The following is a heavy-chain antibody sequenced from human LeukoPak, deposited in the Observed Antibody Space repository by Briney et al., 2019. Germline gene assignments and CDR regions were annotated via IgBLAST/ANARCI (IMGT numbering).Heavy chain of an antibody. CDR1: GGSISSYY. J-gene: IGHJ4*02. Sequence: SETLSLTCTVSGGSISSYYWSWIRQPPGKGLEWIGYIYYSGSTNYNPSLKSRVTISVDTSKNQFSLKLSSVTAADTAVYYCARRGYSSGWYSFLFDYWGQGTLVTVSS. V-gene: IGHV4-59*08. CDR3: ARRGYSSGWYSFLFDY. D-gene: IGHD6-19*01. CDR2: IYYSGST.